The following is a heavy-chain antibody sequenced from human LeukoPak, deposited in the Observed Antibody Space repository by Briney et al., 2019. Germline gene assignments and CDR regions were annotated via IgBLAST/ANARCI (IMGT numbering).Heavy chain of an antibody. J-gene: IGHJ6*02. CDR2: IRSQAYRGTT. CDR1: GFTFGDRA. CDR3: TSGPIELWLYYGMDV. Sequence: GRSLRLSCTGSGFTFGDRAMSWGRQAPGKGLELVGFIRSQAYRGTTEYAASVKGRFIISRDDSKSIAYLQMTSLKTVDTAVYDCTSGPIELWLYYGMDVWGQGTTVTVSS. D-gene: IGHD1-26*01. V-gene: IGHV3-49*04.